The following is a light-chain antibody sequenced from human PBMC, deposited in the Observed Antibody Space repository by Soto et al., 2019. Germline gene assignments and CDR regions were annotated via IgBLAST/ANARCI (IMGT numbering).Light chain of an antibody. Sequence: QSALTQPASVSGSPGQSITISCTGTSSDVGGYNYVSWYQQHPGKAPKLMIYDVSNRPSGVSNRFSGSKSGNTASLTISGLQAEDAADYYCSSYTISSPHVVFGGGTKLTVL. V-gene: IGLV2-14*01. CDR2: DVS. CDR1: SSDVGGYNY. J-gene: IGLJ2*01. CDR3: SSYTISSPHVV.